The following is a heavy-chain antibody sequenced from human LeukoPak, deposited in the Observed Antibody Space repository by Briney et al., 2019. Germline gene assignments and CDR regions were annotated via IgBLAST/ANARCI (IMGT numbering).Heavy chain of an antibody. CDR1: GFTFSSYG. Sequence: GGSLRLSCAASGFTFSSYGMHWVRQAPGKGLEWVAVIWYDGSNKYYADSVRGRFTISRDNSKNTLYLQMNSLRADDTAVYYCARGRCSSTSCHGAFDIWGQGTMVTVSS. J-gene: IGHJ3*02. V-gene: IGHV3-33*01. CDR3: ARGRCSSTSCHGAFDI. CDR2: IWYDGSNK. D-gene: IGHD2-2*01.